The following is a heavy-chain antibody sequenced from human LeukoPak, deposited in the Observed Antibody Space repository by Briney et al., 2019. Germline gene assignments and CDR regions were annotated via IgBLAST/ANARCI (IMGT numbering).Heavy chain of an antibody. Sequence: GRTLRLFCAASGFTFSSYSMNWVRQARGKGLEGVSSISSSSSYIYYADSVKGRFTISRDNAKNSLYLQMNSLRAEDTAVYYCARALWDIVVVTATSGDAFDIWGQGTMVTVSS. V-gene: IGHV3-21*01. CDR3: ARALWDIVVVTATSGDAFDI. CDR2: ISSSSSYI. J-gene: IGHJ3*02. D-gene: IGHD2-21*02. CDR1: GFTFSSYS.